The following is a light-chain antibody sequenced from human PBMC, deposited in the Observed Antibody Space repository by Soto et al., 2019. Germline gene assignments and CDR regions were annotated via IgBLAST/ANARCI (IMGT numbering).Light chain of an antibody. CDR2: AAS. CDR3: QQYAVSPIT. Sequence: EIVLTQSPVTLSLSPGEGATLSCRASQTVSKNYLAWYHQKPGQAPRLLIYAASTRATGIPDRCSGSGSGTDFTLTISRLEPEDFAVFYCQQYAVSPITFGQGTRLEIK. J-gene: IGKJ5*01. V-gene: IGKV3-20*01. CDR1: QTVSKNY.